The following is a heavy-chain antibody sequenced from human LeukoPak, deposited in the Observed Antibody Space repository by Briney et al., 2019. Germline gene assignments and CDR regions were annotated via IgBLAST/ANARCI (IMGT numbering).Heavy chain of an antibody. Sequence: GGSLRLSCAASGFTFDDYGMSWVRQAPGKGLEWVSSIKWNGGSTGYADSVKGRFTISRDNSKNTLYLQMNSLRAEDTAVYYCARGGSYYPAWGQGTLVTVSS. CDR3: ARGGSYYPA. CDR1: GFTFDDYG. V-gene: IGHV3-20*04. D-gene: IGHD1-26*01. J-gene: IGHJ5*02. CDR2: IKWNGGST.